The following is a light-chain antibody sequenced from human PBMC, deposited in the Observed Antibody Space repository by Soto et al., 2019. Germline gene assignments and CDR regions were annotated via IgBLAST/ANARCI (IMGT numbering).Light chain of an antibody. CDR2: DAS. CDR1: LSVSVY. J-gene: IGKJ5*01. Sequence: VVLTQSPATLSLSPGERATLSCGTCLSVSVYLDWYQQKPCQAPRLRISDASNRATGIPARFSGSGSGTDFTLTISSLEPEDFAVYYCHQRQYWPPITFGQVRRLEI. V-gene: IGKV3-11*01. CDR3: HQRQYWPPIT.